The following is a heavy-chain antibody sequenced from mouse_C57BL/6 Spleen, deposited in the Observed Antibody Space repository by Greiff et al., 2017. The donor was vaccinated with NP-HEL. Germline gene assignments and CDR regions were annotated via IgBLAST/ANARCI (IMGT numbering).Heavy chain of an antibody. J-gene: IGHJ4*01. CDR1: GFTFSDYG. Sequence: EVQVVESGGGLVKPGGSLKLSCAASGFTFSDYGMHWVRQAPEKGLEWVAYISSGSSTIYYADTVKGRFTISRDNDKNTLFLQMTSLRSEDTAMYYCARRNYYGSDYAMDYWGQGTSVTVSS. CDR2: ISSGSSTI. V-gene: IGHV5-17*01. D-gene: IGHD1-1*01. CDR3: ARRNYYGSDYAMDY.